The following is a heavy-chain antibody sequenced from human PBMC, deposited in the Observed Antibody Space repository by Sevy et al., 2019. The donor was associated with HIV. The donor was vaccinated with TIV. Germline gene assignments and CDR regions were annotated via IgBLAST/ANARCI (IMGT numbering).Heavy chain of an antibody. Sequence: GGSLRLSCAASGFTFSDYCVNWVRQAPGKGLEWVSSISDSSFYIYYADSGKGRFTISRDNAKNSLYLQMNSLRAEDTAVYYCARATGTEALDAFDIWGQGTMVTVS. CDR3: ARATGTEALDAFDI. V-gene: IGHV3-21*01. J-gene: IGHJ3*02. CDR1: GFTFSDYC. CDR2: ISDSSFYI. D-gene: IGHD1-1*01.